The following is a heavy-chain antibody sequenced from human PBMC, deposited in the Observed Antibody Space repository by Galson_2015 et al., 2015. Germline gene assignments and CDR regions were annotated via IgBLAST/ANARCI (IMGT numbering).Heavy chain of an antibody. Sequence: CAISGDSVSSNSAAWNWIRQSPSRGLEWLGRTYYRSKWYNDYAVSVKSRITINPGTSKNQFSLQLNSVTPEDTAVYYCARNGVRGVIGISYYYYGMDVWGQGTTVTVSS. V-gene: IGHV6-1*01. CDR2: TYYRSKWYN. D-gene: IGHD3-10*01. CDR1: GDSVSSNSAA. CDR3: ARNGVRGVIGISYYYYGMDV. J-gene: IGHJ6*02.